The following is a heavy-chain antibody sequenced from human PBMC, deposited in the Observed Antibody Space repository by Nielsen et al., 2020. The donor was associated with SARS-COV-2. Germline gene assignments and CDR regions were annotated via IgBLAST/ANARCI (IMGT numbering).Heavy chain of an antibody. CDR2: INHSGST. CDR3: ARGVVVPAASMDV. D-gene: IGHD2-2*01. Sequence: SETLSLTCAVYGGSFSGYYWSWIRQPPGKGLEWIREINHSGSTNYNPSLKSRVTISVDTSKNQFSLKLSSVTAADTAVYYCARGVVVPAASMDVWGKGTTVTVSS. CDR1: GGSFSGYY. J-gene: IGHJ6*03. V-gene: IGHV4-34*01.